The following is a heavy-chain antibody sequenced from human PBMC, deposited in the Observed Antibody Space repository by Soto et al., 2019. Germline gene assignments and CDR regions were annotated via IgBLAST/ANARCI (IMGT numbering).Heavy chain of an antibody. CDR3: TTEGRIAVAGTYYYYYGMDV. D-gene: IGHD6-19*01. CDR2: IKSKTDGGTT. V-gene: IGHV3-15*01. CDR1: GFTFSNAW. Sequence: EVQLVESGGGLVKPGGSLRLSCAASGFTFSNAWMSWVRQAPGKGLEWVGRIKSKTDGGTTDYAAPVKGRFTISRDDSKNTLYLQMNSLKTEDTAVYYCTTEGRIAVAGTYYYYYGMDVWGQGTTVTVSS. J-gene: IGHJ6*02.